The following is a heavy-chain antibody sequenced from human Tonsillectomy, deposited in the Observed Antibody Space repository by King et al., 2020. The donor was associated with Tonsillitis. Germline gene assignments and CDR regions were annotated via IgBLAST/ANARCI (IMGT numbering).Heavy chain of an antibody. CDR2: ISFDGVVK. CDR3: AKDLSYYDSSGYLDY. Sequence: VQLVESGGGVVRLGRSWRLPGAAPGFTSGNNGWHGVGRPPGRGRGGLAVISFDGVVKSYADSVKGRFTISRDNSKNTLHLQMHSLRAEDTAVYYCAKDLSYYDSSGYLDYWGQGPLVTVSS. V-gene: IGHV3-30*18. CDR1: GFTSGNNG. J-gene: IGHJ4*02. D-gene: IGHD3-22*01.